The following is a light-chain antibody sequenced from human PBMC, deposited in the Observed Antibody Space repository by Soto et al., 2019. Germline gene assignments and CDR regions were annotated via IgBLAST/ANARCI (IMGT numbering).Light chain of an antibody. CDR1: QNIRGW. CDR3: QQYNGDSGLT. J-gene: IGKJ4*01. V-gene: IGKV1-5*03. Sequence: DIQMTQYPSTLSASIGDRVTITCRASQNIRGWVAWYQQKPGKAPDLLIYSASGLESGVPSRFSGSGFGTEFTLTISSLHPDDFATYYYQQYNGDSGLTFGGGTKVEIK. CDR2: SAS.